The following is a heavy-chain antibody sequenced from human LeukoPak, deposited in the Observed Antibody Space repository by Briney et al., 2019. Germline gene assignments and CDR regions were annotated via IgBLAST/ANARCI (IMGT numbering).Heavy chain of an antibody. Sequence: GASVTVSCKASGYTFTSYGISWVRQAPGQGLEWMGWISAYNGNTNYAQKLQGRVTMTTDTSTSTAYMELRSLRSDDTAVYYCARSPIVVVPAAMSDWGQGTLVTVSS. CDR3: ARSPIVVVPAAMSD. V-gene: IGHV1-18*01. CDR2: ISAYNGNT. D-gene: IGHD2-2*01. CDR1: GYTFTSYG. J-gene: IGHJ4*02.